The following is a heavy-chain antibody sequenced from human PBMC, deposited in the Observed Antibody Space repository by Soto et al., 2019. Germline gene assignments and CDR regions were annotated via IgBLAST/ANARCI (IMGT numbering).Heavy chain of an antibody. J-gene: IGHJ6*02. D-gene: IGHD3-22*01. CDR2: IIPLFGTT. Sequence: SVKVSCKASGDPFDAFTNYPLSWVRQAPGQGLEWVGGIIPLFGTTHYALHLKGRVSITADASTSTAYLELSNLRSEDTAVYFCARDLGVGYCDSSGSRDQYYYYGMDVWGQVTAVTVFS. CDR3: ARDLGVGYCDSSGSRDQYYYYGMDV. CDR1: GDPFDAFTNYP. V-gene: IGHV1-69*13.